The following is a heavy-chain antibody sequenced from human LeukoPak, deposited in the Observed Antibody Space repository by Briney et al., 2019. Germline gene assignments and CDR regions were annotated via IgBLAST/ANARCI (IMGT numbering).Heavy chain of an antibody. J-gene: IGHJ4*02. Sequence: TGGSLRLSCAASGFTFTRNAMAWVRQAPGKGREWVSAIDGSGGTTFYADSAKGRVTISRVQSTNTVYLQMNSLRADDTAVYYCAKAHCSSTSCSRADNWGQGTLVTVSS. CDR1: GFTFTRNA. V-gene: IGHV3-23*01. CDR3: AKAHCSSTSCSRADN. CDR2: IDGSGGTT. D-gene: IGHD2-2*01.